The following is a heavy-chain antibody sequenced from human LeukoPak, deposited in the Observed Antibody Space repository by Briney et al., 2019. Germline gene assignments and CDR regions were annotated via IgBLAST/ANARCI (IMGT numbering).Heavy chain of an antibody. D-gene: IGHD3-3*02. J-gene: IGHJ3*02. Sequence: SETLSLTCTVSGGSISSYYWSWIRQPAGKGLEWIGRIYTSGSTNYNPSLKSRVTMSVDTSKDQFSLKLSSVTAADTAVYYCARVSTVRPAFDIWGQGTMVTVSS. CDR2: IYTSGST. CDR3: ARVSTVRPAFDI. V-gene: IGHV4-4*07. CDR1: GGSISSYY.